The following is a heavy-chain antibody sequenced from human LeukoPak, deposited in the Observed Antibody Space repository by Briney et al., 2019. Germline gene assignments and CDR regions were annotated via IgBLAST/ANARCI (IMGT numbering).Heavy chain of an antibody. CDR3: ARDLGSDSSGYLNDAFDI. CDR1: GGSISTKY. V-gene: IGHV4-59*01. D-gene: IGHD3-22*01. CDR2: ISYIGST. Sequence: SETLSLTRTVSGGSISTKYWSWIRQPPGKGLEWIGYISYIGSTNYNPSLKSRVTISVDTSNNQLSLKLSSATAADSAVYYCARDLGSDSSGYLNDAFDIWGQGTMVTVSS. J-gene: IGHJ3*02.